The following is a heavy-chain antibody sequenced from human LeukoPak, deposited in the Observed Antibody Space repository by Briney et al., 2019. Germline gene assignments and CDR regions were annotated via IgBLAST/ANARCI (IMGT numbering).Heavy chain of an antibody. Sequence: PGGSLRLSCAASGFTFSSYSMNWVRQAPGKGLEWVSYISSSSSTIYYADSVKGRFTISRDNSKNTLYVQMNSLRAEDTAVYYCAKGHYYGSGSLDYWGQGTLVTVSS. J-gene: IGHJ4*02. CDR1: GFTFSSYS. D-gene: IGHD3-10*01. CDR3: AKGHYYGSGSLDY. V-gene: IGHV3-48*01. CDR2: ISSSSSTI.